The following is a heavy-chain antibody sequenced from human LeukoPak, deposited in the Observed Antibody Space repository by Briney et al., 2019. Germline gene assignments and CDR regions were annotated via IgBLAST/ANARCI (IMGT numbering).Heavy chain of an antibody. Sequence: GGSLRLSCTASVYTFSSCATSGVAQARGKGLVWVSGISDSGGNRYYADSVKGRFTISRDNSENTLYLQMNSLRVEDTAVYYCAKGWARSGQLVDYWGQGTLVTVSS. J-gene: IGHJ4*02. CDR1: VYTFSSCA. D-gene: IGHD6-6*01. V-gene: IGHV3-23*01. CDR3: AKGWARSGQLVDY. CDR2: ISDSGGNR.